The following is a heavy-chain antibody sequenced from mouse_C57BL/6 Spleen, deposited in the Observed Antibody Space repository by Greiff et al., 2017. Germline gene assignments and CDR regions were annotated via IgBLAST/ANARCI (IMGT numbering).Heavy chain of an antibody. Sequence: VQLQQSVAELVRPGASVKLSCTASGFNIQNTYMHWVKQRPEQGLEWIGRIDPATGNTKYAPPVPGKATLTADTSSNTAYLQLSSLTSEDTSSYYCASKAYGSSDSIDYWGQGTSVTVSS. D-gene: IGHD1-1*01. CDR1: GFNIQNTY. V-gene: IGHV14-3*01. CDR3: ASKAYGSSDSIDY. J-gene: IGHJ4*01. CDR2: IDPATGNT.